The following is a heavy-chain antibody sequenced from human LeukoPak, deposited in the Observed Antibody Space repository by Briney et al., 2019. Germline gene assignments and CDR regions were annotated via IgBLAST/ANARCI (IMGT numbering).Heavy chain of an antibody. CDR1: GGTFSSYA. V-gene: IGHV1-69*13. CDR2: IIPIFGTA. J-gene: IGHJ6*03. Sequence: SVKVSCKASGGTFSSYAISWVRQAPGQGLEWMGGIIPIFGTANYAQKFQGRVTITADESTSTAYMELSSLRSEDTAVYYCARVGCSGGSCYDKPYYYYYYMDVWGKGTTVTISS. D-gene: IGHD2-15*01. CDR3: ARVGCSGGSCYDKPYYYYYYMDV.